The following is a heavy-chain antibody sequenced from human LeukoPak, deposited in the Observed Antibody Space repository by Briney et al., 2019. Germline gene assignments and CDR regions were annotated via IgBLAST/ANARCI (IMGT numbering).Heavy chain of an antibody. CDR1: GFTFSNYW. Sequence: GGSLRLSCAASGFTFSNYWMIWVCQAPGKGLEWVGNIKRDGSEKRYADSVRGRFSISRDNAQTSLYLQMNSLRAEDTAVYYCARASDPWLQLTWGQGTLVTVSS. CDR3: ARASDPWLQLT. J-gene: IGHJ5*02. V-gene: IGHV3-7*05. CDR2: IKRDGSEK. D-gene: IGHD5-24*01.